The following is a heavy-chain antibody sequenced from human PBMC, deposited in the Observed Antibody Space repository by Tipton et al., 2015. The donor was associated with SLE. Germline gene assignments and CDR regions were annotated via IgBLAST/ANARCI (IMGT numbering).Heavy chain of an antibody. CDR1: GGSISSYY. J-gene: IGHJ6*03. CDR2: IYYSGST. V-gene: IGHV4-59*01. D-gene: IGHD3-3*01. Sequence: TLSLTCTVSGGSISSYYWSWIRQPPGKGLEWIGYIYYSGSTNYNPSLKSRVTISVDTSKNQFSLKLSSVTAADTAVYYCARGGGIRFLEWDYYYYYMDVWGKGTTVTVSS. CDR3: ARGGGIRFLEWDYYYYYMDV.